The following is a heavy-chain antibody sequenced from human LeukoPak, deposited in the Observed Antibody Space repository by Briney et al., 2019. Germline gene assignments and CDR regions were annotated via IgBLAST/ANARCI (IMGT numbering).Heavy chain of an antibody. V-gene: IGHV3-33*06. J-gene: IGHJ4*02. CDR3: AKQLGTTVTYYFDY. CDR1: RFTFSSYG. D-gene: IGHD4-11*01. CDR2: IWYDGSNK. Sequence: PGGSLRLSCAASRFTFSSYGMHWVRQAPRKGLERVAVIWYDGSNKYYADSVKGRFTISRDNSKNTLYLQMNSLRAEDTAVYYCAKQLGTTVTYYFDYWGQGTLVTVSS.